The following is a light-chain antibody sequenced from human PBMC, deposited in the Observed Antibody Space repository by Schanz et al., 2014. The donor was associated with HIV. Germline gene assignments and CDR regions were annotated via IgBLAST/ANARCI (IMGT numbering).Light chain of an antibody. CDR1: QIIHSW. V-gene: IGKV1-5*03. Sequence: DIQMTQSPSTLSASVGDRVTITCRASQIIHSWLAWYQQKPGKVPKLLIYAGSTLQSGVPSRFSGSAFGTEFTLTISGLQPDDFATYYCQQPASYPLTFGGGTKVEIK. CDR2: AGS. CDR3: QQPASYPLT. J-gene: IGKJ4*01.